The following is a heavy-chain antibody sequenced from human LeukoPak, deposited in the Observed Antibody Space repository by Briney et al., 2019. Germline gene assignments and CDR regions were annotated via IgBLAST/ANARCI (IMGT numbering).Heavy chain of an antibody. CDR3: ARVGGSGYYHVFDY. CDR1: DGSISTYY. CDR2: IYYSGTT. V-gene: IGHV4-59*12. J-gene: IGHJ4*02. D-gene: IGHD3-22*01. Sequence: SETLSLTCSVSDGSISTYYWSWIRQPPGKGLEWIGYIYYSGTTNYNPSLKSRVTISVDTSKNQFSLKLSSVTAADTAVYYCARVGGSGYYHVFDYWGQGTLVTVSS.